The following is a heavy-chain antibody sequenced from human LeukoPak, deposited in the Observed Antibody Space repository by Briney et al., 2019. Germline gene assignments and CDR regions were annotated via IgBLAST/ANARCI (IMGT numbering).Heavy chain of an antibody. Sequence: GGSLRLSCAAFGFTFSSYSMNWVRQAPGKGLEWVSYISSRSTTTYYADSVKGRFTISRDNDKNSLYRQMNSLRDEDTAVYYCASPLDYSSPRYWGQGTLVTVSS. J-gene: IGHJ4*02. CDR1: GFTFSSYS. V-gene: IGHV3-48*02. CDR3: ASPLDYSSPRY. D-gene: IGHD6-19*01. CDR2: ISSRSTTT.